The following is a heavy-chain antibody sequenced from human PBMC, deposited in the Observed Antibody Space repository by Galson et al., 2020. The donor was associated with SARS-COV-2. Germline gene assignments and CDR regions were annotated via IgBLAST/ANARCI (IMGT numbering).Heavy chain of an antibody. J-gene: IGHJ4*02. Sequence: GESLKISCAASGFTFSDHAMHWVRQAPGKGLEWVAQIFFDGREKYYGDSVRGRFTLSRDSSKNTVYLQMNNLRVDDTAVYYCARDGQSSRGWAFDYWGQGTLLTVSS. CDR3: ARDGQSSRGWAFDY. CDR1: GFTFSDHA. V-gene: IGHV3-33*01. D-gene: IGHD6-19*01. CDR2: IFFDGREK.